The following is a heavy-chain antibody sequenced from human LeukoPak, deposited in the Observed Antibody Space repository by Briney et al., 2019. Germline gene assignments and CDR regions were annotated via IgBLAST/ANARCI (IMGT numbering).Heavy chain of an antibody. J-gene: IGHJ3*02. V-gene: IGHV4-4*09. Sequence: SETLSLTCTVSGGSNSSYYWSWIRQPPGKGQEWIGYIYTSGSTNYNPSLKSRVTISVDTSKNQFSLKLSSVTAADTAVYYCARRTQRTGAFVIWGQGTMVTVSS. CDR2: IYTSGST. CDR3: ARRTQRTGAFVI. CDR1: GGSNSSYY. D-gene: IGHD3/OR15-3a*01.